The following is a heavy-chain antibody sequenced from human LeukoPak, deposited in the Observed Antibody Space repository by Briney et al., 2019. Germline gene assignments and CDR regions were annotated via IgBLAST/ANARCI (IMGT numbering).Heavy chain of an antibody. CDR2: VYHSGST. Sequence: SETLSLSCALSGASIHSYYWSWIRHPPGKGLERIGYVYHSGSTNYNPSVKSRVTISVDTSKNDFSLKLNSVTAADTPVYYCASRSGVVGSFDLWGRGTLVTVSS. CDR3: ASRSGVVGSFDL. D-gene: IGHD2-15*01. V-gene: IGHV4-59*01. CDR1: GASIHSYY. J-gene: IGHJ2*01.